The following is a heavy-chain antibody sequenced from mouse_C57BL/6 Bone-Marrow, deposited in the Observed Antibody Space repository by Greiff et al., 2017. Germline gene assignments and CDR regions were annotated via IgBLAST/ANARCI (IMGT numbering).Heavy chain of an antibody. Sequence: DVHLVESGGDLVKPGGSLKLSCAASGFTFSSYGMSWVRQTPDKRLEWVATISSGGSYTYYPDSVKGRFTISRDNAKNTLYLQMSSLKSEDTAMYYCARLGGYDGAWFAYWGRGTLVTVSA. CDR3: ARLGGYDGAWFAY. CDR1: GFTFSSYG. J-gene: IGHJ3*01. D-gene: IGHD2-2*01. CDR2: ISSGGSYT. V-gene: IGHV5-6*01.